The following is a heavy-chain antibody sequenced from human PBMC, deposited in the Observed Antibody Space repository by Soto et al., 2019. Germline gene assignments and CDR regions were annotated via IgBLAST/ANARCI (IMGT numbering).Heavy chain of an antibody. V-gene: IGHV3-30*18. CDR1: GFTFSSYA. Sequence: QVQLVESGGGVVQPGGSLRLSCAASGFTFSSYAMHWVRQAPGKGLEWVAGISYDGRNKFSADSVKGRFTISRDNSQNTLYLQMNSLRPEDTAAYYCAKETSRFAVPPALDYWGQGTLVTVS. D-gene: IGHD2-2*01. J-gene: IGHJ4*02. CDR2: ISYDGRNK. CDR3: AKETSRFAVPPALDY.